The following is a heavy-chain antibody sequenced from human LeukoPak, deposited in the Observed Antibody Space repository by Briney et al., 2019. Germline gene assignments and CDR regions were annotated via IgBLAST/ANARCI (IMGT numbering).Heavy chain of an antibody. CDR3: ARVCCGSVPAASQTYYYYYMDV. D-gene: IGHD2-2*01. CDR2: MNPNSGNT. CDR1: GYTFTSYD. Sequence: GASVKVSCKASGYTFTSYDINWVRQATGQGLEGMGWMNPNSGNTGYAQKFQGRVTMTRNTSISTAYMELSSLRSEDTAVYYCARVCCGSVPAASQTYYYYYMDVWGKGTTVTVSS. J-gene: IGHJ6*03. V-gene: IGHV1-8*01.